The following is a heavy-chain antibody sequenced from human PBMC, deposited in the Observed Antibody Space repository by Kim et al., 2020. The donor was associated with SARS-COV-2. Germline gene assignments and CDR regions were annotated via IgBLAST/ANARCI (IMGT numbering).Heavy chain of an antibody. CDR1: GFTFSSYG. D-gene: IGHD2-2*01. Sequence: GGSLRLSCAASGFTFSSYGMHWVRQAPGKGLEWVAVIWYDGSNKYYADSVKGRFTISRDNSKNTLYLQMNSLRAEDTAVYYCAKGSDIVVVPAATPIGGDWFDPWGQGTLVTVSS. CDR3: AKGSDIVVVPAATPIGGDWFDP. J-gene: IGHJ5*02. CDR2: IWYDGSNK. V-gene: IGHV3-33*06.